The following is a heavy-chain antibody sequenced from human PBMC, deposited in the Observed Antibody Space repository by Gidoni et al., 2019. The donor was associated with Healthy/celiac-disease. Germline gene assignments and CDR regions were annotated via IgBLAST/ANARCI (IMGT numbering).Heavy chain of an antibody. CDR2: IIPIFGTA. V-gene: IGHV1-69*01. D-gene: IGHD1-1*01. Sequence: QVQLVQSGAEVKKPGPSVKVSCKASGGTCSSYAISWVRQAPGQGLEWMGGIIPIFGTANYAQKFQGRVTITADESTSTAYMELSSLRSEDAAVYYCARDEGRYLGVQADYWGQGTLVTVSS. CDR1: GGTCSSYA. J-gene: IGHJ4*02. CDR3: ARDEGRYLGVQADY.